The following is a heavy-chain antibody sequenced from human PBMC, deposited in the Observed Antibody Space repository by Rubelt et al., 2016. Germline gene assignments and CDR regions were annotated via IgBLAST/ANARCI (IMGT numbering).Heavy chain of an antibody. CDR1: GGSFSGYS. V-gene: IGHV4-34*01. Sequence: QVQLQQWGAGLVKPSETLSLTCAVYGGSFSGYSWTWIRQPPGKGLEWLGEIDHSGNTDYIPSLKSRVSISVDTSKKQISLKMGSVTAADTAVYYWARHDTGSFLFDFWGQGTPVTVSS. D-gene: IGHD1-26*01. CDR3: ARHDTGSFLFDF. CDR2: IDHSGNT. J-gene: IGHJ4*02.